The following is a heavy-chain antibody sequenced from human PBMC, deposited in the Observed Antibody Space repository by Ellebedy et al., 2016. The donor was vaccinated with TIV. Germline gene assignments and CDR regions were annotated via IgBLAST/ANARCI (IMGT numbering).Heavy chain of an antibody. CDR2: ISSDGSNK. CDR3: ARGGSSGSSDY. V-gene: IGHV3-30*03. J-gene: IGHJ4*02. CDR1: GFTFRSHG. D-gene: IGHD3-10*01. Sequence: GESLKIPXVASGFTFRSHGIYWVRQAPGKGLEWVAVISSDGSNKYCADSVKGRFTIPRDNSKNTLYLQMNSLRTDDMAVYYCARGGSSGSSDYWGQGTLVTVSS.